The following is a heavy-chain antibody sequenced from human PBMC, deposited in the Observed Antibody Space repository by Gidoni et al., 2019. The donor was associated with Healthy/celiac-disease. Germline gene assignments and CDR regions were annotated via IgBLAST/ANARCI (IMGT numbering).Heavy chain of an antibody. CDR1: GFTFRNAW. CDR3: TTHGEFDAFDI. Sequence: EVQLVESGGGLVKPGGSLSRSCAASGFTFRNAWMSWVRQAPGKGLEWVGRIKSKTDGGTTDYAAPVKGRFTISRDDSKNTLYLQMNSLKTEDTAVYYCTTHGEFDAFDIWGQGTMVTVSS. J-gene: IGHJ3*02. CDR2: IKSKTDGGTT. V-gene: IGHV3-15*01. D-gene: IGHD3-10*01.